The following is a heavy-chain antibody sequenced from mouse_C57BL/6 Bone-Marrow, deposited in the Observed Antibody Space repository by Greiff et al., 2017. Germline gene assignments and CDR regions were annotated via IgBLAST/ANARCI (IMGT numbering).Heavy chain of an antibody. D-gene: IGHD2-4*01. J-gene: IGHJ3*01. V-gene: IGHV2-2*01. Sequence: QVQLMESGPGLVQPSQSLSITCTVSGFSLTSYGVHWVRQSPGKGLEWLGVIWSGGSTDYNAAFISRLSISQNNSKSQVLFRINRLQADDAAIYYGAREEYDYDVGWFAYWGQGTLVTVSA. CDR1: GFSLTSYG. CDR3: AREEYDYDVGWFAY. CDR2: IWSGGST.